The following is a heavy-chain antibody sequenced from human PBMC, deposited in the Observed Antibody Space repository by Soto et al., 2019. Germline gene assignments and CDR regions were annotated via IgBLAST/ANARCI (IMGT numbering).Heavy chain of an antibody. V-gene: IGHV3-23*01. Sequence: GGSLRLSCAASGFTFSSYAMSWVRQAPGKGLEWVSAISGSGGSTYYADSVKGRFTISRDNSKNTLYLQMNSLRAEDTAVYYCAKARAQYYDFWRGYSVDYWGQGTLVTVSS. D-gene: IGHD3-3*01. CDR3: AKARAQYYDFWRGYSVDY. CDR1: GFTFSSYA. J-gene: IGHJ4*02. CDR2: ISGSGGST.